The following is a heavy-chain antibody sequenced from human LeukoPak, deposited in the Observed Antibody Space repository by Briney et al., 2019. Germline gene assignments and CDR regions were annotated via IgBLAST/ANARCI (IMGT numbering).Heavy chain of an antibody. Sequence: PSETLSLTCSVSGGSFSRNYWSWIRQPPGKGLEWIGYIYYSGSTNYNPSLKSRVTISVDTSKNQFSLKLSSVTAADTAVYYCARVNYYYYGMDVWGQGTTVTVSS. J-gene: IGHJ6*02. CDR2: IYYSGST. CDR3: ARVNYYYYGMDV. CDR1: GGSFSRNY. V-gene: IGHV4-59*01.